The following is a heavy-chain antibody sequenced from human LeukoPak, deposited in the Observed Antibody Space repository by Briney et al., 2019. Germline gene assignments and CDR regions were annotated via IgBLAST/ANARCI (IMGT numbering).Heavy chain of an antibody. D-gene: IGHD3-22*01. CDR2: INPSGGST. CDR3: AGYDTSGYYLNY. V-gene: IGHV1-46*01. CDR1: GYTFTSYY. Sequence: ASVKVSCKASGYTFTSYYMHWVRQAPGQGLEWMGIINPSGGSTSYAQKFQGRVTMTRDTSTSTVYMELSSLRSEDTAVYYCAGYDTSGYYLNYWGQGTLATVSS. J-gene: IGHJ4*02.